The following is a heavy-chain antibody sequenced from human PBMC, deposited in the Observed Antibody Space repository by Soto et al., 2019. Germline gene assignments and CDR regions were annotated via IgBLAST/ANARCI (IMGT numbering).Heavy chain of an antibody. CDR1: VYSFTSYC. D-gene: IGHD5-18*01. CDR2: IYPCDSDT. J-gene: IGHJ4*02. V-gene: IGHV5-51*01. CDR3: ARREDTAIALDY. Sequence: PGESLKISCKGSVYSFTSYCIAWLRQMPGKGLEWMGIIYPCDSDTRYSPSFQGQVTISAEKSISTAYLQWRSLKASDTAMYYCARREDTAIALDYWGKGTLVTVSS.